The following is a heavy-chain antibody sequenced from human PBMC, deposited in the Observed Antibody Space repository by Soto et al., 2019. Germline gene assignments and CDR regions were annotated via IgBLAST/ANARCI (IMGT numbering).Heavy chain of an antibody. CDR1: GGSISSSSYY. V-gene: IGHV4-39*01. D-gene: IGHD4-17*01. J-gene: IGHJ4*02. CDR2: IYYSGST. CDR3: ARRRLYGDAFVY. Sequence: PSETLSLTCTFSGGSISSSSYYWGWIRQPPGEGLEWIGSIYYSGSTYYNPSLKSRVTISVDTSKNQFSLKLSSVTAADTAVYYCARRRLYGDAFVYWGPGTLVTVST.